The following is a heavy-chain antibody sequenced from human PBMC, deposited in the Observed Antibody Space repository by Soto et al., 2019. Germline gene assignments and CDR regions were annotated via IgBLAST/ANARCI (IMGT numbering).Heavy chain of an antibody. CDR2: INSDGSST. CDR3: GRGDRGAFAL. CDR1: GFTFSSYW. J-gene: IGHJ3*01. D-gene: IGHD2-21*02. Sequence: GGSLRLSCAASGFTFSSYWMHWVRQAPGKGLVWVSHINSDGSSTTYADSVKGRFTISRDNAKNTLYLQMNSLRAEDTAVYYCGRGDRGAFALWGQGTMVTVSS. V-gene: IGHV3-74*01.